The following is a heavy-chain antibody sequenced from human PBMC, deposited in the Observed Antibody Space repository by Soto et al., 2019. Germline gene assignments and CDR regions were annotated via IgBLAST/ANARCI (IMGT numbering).Heavy chain of an antibody. D-gene: IGHD5-18*01. V-gene: IGHV3-23*01. J-gene: IGHJ6*02. Sequence: EVQLLESGGGLVQPGGSLRLSCAASGFTFSSYAMSWVRQAPGKGLEWVSGISGSGGSTYYADSVKGRFTISRDNSKNTLYLQMNSLRAEDTAVYYCAKGTGGYSYGYYYYYGMDVWGQGTTVTVSS. CDR2: ISGSGGST. CDR1: GFTFSSYA. CDR3: AKGTGGYSYGYYYYYGMDV.